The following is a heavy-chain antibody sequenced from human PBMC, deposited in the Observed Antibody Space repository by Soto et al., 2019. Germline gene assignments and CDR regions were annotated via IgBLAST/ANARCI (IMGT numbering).Heavy chain of an antibody. CDR3: ARGVSNSGAYYTGPSAYDL. D-gene: IGHD3-10*01. Sequence: QVQLVQSGAVVKKPGSSVEVSCKASGGTFNGYGISWVRQAPGQGLEWMGGTVPVCDTSKYAPRFQGRVTMTADKSTSTAYMELSSVRSEDTAIYFCARGVSNSGAYYTGPSAYDLWGQGTLVIVSS. CDR2: TVPVCDTS. V-gene: IGHV1-69*06. J-gene: IGHJ3*01. CDR1: GGTFNGYG.